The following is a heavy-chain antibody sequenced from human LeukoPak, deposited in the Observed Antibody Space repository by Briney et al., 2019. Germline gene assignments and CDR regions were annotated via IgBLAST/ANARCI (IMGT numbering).Heavy chain of an antibody. V-gene: IGHV4-4*02. CDR3: ARVISSAWRQNDL. J-gene: IGHJ5*02. Sequence: SGTLSLTCAVSGASITNYAWWSWVRPPPGKGLEWNGEMHLNGNANYNPSLKSRVTMSIDKSKNQFSLNLNSVTAADTAVYYCARVISSAWRQNDLWGQGTLVTVSS. D-gene: IGHD3-22*01. CDR1: GASITNYAW. CDR2: MHLNGNA.